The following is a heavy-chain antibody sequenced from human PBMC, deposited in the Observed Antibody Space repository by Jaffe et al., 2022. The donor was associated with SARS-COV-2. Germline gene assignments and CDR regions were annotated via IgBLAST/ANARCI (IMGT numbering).Heavy chain of an antibody. CDR2: IKEDGSEK. J-gene: IGHJ4*02. V-gene: IGHV3-7*03. D-gene: IGHD3-10*01. Sequence: EVQLVESGGGLVQPGGSLRLSCTASRFTLSSYWMSWVRQAPGKGLEWVANIKEDGSEKFYVDSVEGRFTISRDNARNSLYLQMNSLRVEDTAVYYCVTGSYWGQGTLVTVSS. CDR1: RFTLSSYW. CDR3: VTGSY.